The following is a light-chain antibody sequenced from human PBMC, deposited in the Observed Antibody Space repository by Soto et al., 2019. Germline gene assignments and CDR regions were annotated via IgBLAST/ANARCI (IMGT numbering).Light chain of an antibody. V-gene: IGLV1-40*01. J-gene: IGLJ3*02. CDR3: QSYDSSLSGWV. Sequence: QSVLTHPPSVSGAPGQRVTISFTGSSSNIGAGYDVHWYQQLPGTAPKLLIYGNSNRPSGVPDRFSGSKSGTSASLAITGLQAEDEADYYCQSYDSSLSGWVFGGGTKVTV. CDR2: GNS. CDR1: SSNIGAGYD.